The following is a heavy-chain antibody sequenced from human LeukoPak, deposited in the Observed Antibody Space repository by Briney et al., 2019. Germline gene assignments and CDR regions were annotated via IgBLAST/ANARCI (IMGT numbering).Heavy chain of an antibody. CDR1: GFTFSSYA. Sequence: RGSLRLSCAASGFTFSSYAMSWVRQAPGKGLEWVSAISGSGGSTYYADSVKGRFTISRDNSKNTLYPQMNSLRAEDTAVYYCAKEVGYYDSSGSHDAFDIWGQGTMVTVSS. V-gene: IGHV3-23*01. CDR2: ISGSGGST. CDR3: AKEVGYYDSSGSHDAFDI. D-gene: IGHD3-22*01. J-gene: IGHJ3*02.